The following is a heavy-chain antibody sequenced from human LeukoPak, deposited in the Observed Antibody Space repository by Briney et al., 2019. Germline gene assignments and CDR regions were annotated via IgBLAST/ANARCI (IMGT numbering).Heavy chain of an antibody. J-gene: IGHJ4*02. CDR3: ARDRSVVVVAASGGPFDY. V-gene: IGHV1-18*04. CDR1: GYTFTSYG. Sequence: GASVKVSCKASGYTFTSYGISWVRQAPGQGLEWMGWISAYNGNTNYAQKLQGRVTMTTDTSTSTAYMELRSLRSDDTAVYYCARDRSVVVVAASGGPFDYWGQGTLVTVSS. CDR2: ISAYNGNT. D-gene: IGHD2-15*01.